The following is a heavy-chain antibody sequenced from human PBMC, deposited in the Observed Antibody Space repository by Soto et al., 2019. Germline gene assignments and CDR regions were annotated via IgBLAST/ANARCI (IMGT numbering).Heavy chain of an antibody. Sequence: PGGSLRLSCAASGLTFSDYYMSWIRPAPGKGLEWVSYISSSGSTIYYADSVKGRFTISRDNAKNSLYLQMNSLRAEDTAVYYCARDGGESSSFGYMDVWGKGTTVTVSS. V-gene: IGHV3-11*01. CDR3: ARDGGESSSFGYMDV. CDR1: GLTFSDYY. CDR2: ISSSGSTI. D-gene: IGHD6-13*01. J-gene: IGHJ6*03.